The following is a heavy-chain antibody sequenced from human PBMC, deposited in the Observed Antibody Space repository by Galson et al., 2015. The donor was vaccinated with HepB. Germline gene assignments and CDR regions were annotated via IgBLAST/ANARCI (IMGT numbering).Heavy chain of an antibody. J-gene: IGHJ4*02. CDR3: ARYPGIEGAN. V-gene: IGHV3-48*03. Sequence: SLRLSCAASAFIFSDYEMNWVRQVPGKGLEWVSYISSSGSTIYYADSVKGRFTISRDNAKNSLYLQMNSLRAEDTGVYYCARYPGIEGANWGQGTLVTV. CDR2: ISSSGSTI. D-gene: IGHD3-10*01. CDR1: AFIFSDYE.